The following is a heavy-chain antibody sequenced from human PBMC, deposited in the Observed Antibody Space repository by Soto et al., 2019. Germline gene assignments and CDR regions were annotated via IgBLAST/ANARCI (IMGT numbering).Heavy chain of an antibody. D-gene: IGHD6-6*01. V-gene: IGHV1-3*01. Sequence: QVQLVQSGAEVKEPGASVQVSCRASGYTFTTYALHWVRQAPGQRLERMGWINAGNGNTKYSQKFQGRVTITRDTSASTAFMELSSLRSEDTAVYYWARDSPYSSSSYYYYMDVWGKGSTVTVSS. CDR1: GYTFTTYA. CDR2: INAGNGNT. CDR3: ARDSPYSSSSYYYYMDV. J-gene: IGHJ6*03.